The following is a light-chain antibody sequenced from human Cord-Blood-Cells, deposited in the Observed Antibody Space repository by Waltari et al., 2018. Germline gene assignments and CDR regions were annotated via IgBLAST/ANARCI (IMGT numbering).Light chain of an antibody. CDR3: QQYGSSPDT. Sequence: EIVLTQSPGTLSLSPGERATLSCRASQSVSSSYLAWYQQKPGQAPGLLIYGASSRATGIPDRFSGSGSGTDLTLTISRLEPEDFAVYYCQQYGSSPDTFGQGTKLEIK. CDR1: QSVSSSY. V-gene: IGKV3-20*01. J-gene: IGKJ2*01. CDR2: GAS.